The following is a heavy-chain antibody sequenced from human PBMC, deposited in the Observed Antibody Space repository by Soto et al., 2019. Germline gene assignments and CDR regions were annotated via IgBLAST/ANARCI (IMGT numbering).Heavy chain of an antibody. J-gene: IGHJ4*01. CDR3: VKDQGYDYSSPWDY. Sequence: SKALWKGLEFVSSISNDGGGTYYADSLKGRFTTSRDNSKNTLYLEMSSLRTEDTAVYYCVKDQGYDYSSPWDYWGHGTWVPVSA. D-gene: IGHD5-18*01. V-gene: IGHV3-64D*06. CDR2: ISNDGGGT.